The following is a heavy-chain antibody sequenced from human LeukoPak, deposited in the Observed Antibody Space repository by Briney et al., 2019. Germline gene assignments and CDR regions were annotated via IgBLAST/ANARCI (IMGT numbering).Heavy chain of an antibody. V-gene: IGHV4-59*08. Sequence: SETLSLTCTVSGGSISSYYWSWIRQPPGKGLEWIGYIYYSGSTNYNPSLKSRVTISVDTSKNQFSLKLSSVTAADTAVYYCARRSIVGRYYGSGSRRECYFDYWGQGTLVTVSS. D-gene: IGHD3-10*01. CDR3: ARRSIVGRYYGSGSRRECYFDY. CDR2: IYYSGST. J-gene: IGHJ4*02. CDR1: GGSISSYY.